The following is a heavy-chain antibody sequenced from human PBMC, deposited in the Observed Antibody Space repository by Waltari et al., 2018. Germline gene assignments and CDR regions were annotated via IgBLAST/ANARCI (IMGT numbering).Heavy chain of an antibody. CDR3: VKELELGSNTLMAQRGFDP. V-gene: IGHV3-9*01. J-gene: IGHJ5*02. D-gene: IGHD1-7*01. CDR1: GFTFDDYA. Sequence: EVQLVESGGGLVQPGRSLRLSCAAAGFTFDDYAMHWVRQAPGKGLEWVSGISWNSDTRGYADSVKGRFTISRDDAKNSLYLQMNSLRHEDTAFYYCVKELELGSNTLMAQRGFDPWGQGTLVTVSS. CDR2: ISWNSDTR.